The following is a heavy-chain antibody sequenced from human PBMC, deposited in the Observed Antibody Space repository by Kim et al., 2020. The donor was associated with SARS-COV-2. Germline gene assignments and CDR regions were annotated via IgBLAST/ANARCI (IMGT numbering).Heavy chain of an antibody. CDR1: GGSISSYY. D-gene: IGHD2-21*02. CDR2: IYYSGST. V-gene: IGHV4-59*08. Sequence: SETLSLTCTVSGGSISSYYWSWIRQPPGKGLEWIGYIYYSGSTNYNPSLKSRVTISVDTSKNQFSLKLSSVTAADTAVYYCARHKIVVVTAIRGYFDLWGRGTLVTVSS. CDR3: ARHKIVVVTAIRGYFDL. J-gene: IGHJ2*01.